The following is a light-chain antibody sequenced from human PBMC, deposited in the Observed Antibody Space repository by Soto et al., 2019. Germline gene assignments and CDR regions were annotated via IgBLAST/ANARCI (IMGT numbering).Light chain of an antibody. V-gene: IGLV1-40*01. CDR2: GRS. CDR3: QSFDSSLSAPYV. J-gene: IGLJ1*01. CDR1: SSNIGAGFA. Sequence: QSVLTQPPSVSGAPGQRVTISCSGSSSNIGAGFAVYWYQHLPGTAPKLLIDGRSNRPSGVPDRFSGSKSGTSASLAITGLQAEDVADYYCQSFDSSLSAPYVFGTGTKLTVL.